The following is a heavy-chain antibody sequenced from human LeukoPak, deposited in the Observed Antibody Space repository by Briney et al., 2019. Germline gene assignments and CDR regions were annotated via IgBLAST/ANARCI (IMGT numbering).Heavy chain of an antibody. J-gene: IGHJ4*02. Sequence: ASVRVSCKASGYSSTKYDINWVRQATGQGLEWMGWMNPTSGNTGYAQKFQGRLTITKDTSMNTAYMELSSLRSDDTAIYYCARGPAYRYCGGDCYHIDFWGQGTLVTVSS. D-gene: IGHD2-21*02. CDR1: GYSSTKYD. CDR2: MNPTSGNT. CDR3: ARGPAYRYCGGDCYHIDF. V-gene: IGHV1-8*03.